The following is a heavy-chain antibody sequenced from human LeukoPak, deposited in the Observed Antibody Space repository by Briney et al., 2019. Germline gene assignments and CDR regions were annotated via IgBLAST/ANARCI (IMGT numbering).Heavy chain of an antibody. CDR3: ASRAAIDDAFDI. CDR1: GYTFTSYG. J-gene: IGHJ3*02. D-gene: IGHD2-15*01. CDR2: ISAYNGNT. Sequence: ASVKVSCKASGYTFTSYGISWVRQAPGQGLEWMGWISAYNGNTNYAQKLQGRVTMTTDTSTSTAYMELSSLRSEDTAVYYCASRAAIDDAFDIWGQGTMVTVSS. V-gene: IGHV1-18*01.